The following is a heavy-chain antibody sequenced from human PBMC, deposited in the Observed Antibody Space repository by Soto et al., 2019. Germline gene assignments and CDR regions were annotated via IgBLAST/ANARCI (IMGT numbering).Heavy chain of an antibody. J-gene: IGHJ6*02. CDR2: INHSGST. D-gene: IGHD6-13*01. CDR3: ARGEYSSSWFSTRYYYGMDV. V-gene: IGHV4-34*01. Sequence: QVQLQQWGAGLLKPSETLSLTCAVYGGSFSGYYWSWIRQPPGKGLEWIGEINHSGSTNYNPSLKSRVTISVDTSKNQFSLKLSSVTAADTAVYYCARGEYSSSWFSTRYYYGMDVWGQGTTVTVSS. CDR1: GGSFSGYY.